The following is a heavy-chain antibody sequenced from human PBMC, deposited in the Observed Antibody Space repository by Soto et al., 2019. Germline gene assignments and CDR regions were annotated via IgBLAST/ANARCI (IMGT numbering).Heavy chain of an antibody. CDR2: INPKNGDT. D-gene: IGHD1-26*01. Sequence: ASVKVSFKASGYTFTGYFIHWVRQAPGQGLEWMGCINPKNGDTYYAQRFQGRVTLTRDTSVSTAHMELTRLISDDTAVYYCARSSGSYSYYGMDVWGQGTTVTVSS. J-gene: IGHJ6*02. CDR3: ARSSGSYSYYGMDV. V-gene: IGHV1-2*02. CDR1: GYTFTGYF.